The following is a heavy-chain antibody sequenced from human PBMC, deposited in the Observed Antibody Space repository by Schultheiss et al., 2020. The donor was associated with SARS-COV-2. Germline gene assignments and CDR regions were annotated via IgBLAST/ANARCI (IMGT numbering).Heavy chain of an antibody. V-gene: IGHV3-66*01. CDR3: ARGGGYGSGSHFDY. Sequence: GGSLRLSCAASGFTFSSYGMHWVRQAPGKGLEWVAVIYSGGSTYYADSVKGRFTISRDNSKNTLYLQMNSLRAEDTAVYYCARGGGYGSGSHFDYWGQGTLVTVSS. CDR2: IYSGGST. J-gene: IGHJ4*02. CDR1: GFTFSSYG. D-gene: IGHD3-10*01.